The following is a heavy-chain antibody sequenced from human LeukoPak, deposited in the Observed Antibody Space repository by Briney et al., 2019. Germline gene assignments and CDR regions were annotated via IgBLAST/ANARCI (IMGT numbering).Heavy chain of an antibody. V-gene: IGHV3-23*01. CDR3: AKSPYSASSRAMDV. J-gene: IGHJ6*02. Sequence: PGGSLRLSCAASGFTFSSYAMSWVRQAPGKGLEWVSAISGSGGSICYADSVKGRFTISRDNRENTLYLQMNSLRAEDTAIYYCAKSPYSASSRAMDVWGQGTTVTVSS. D-gene: IGHD4/OR15-4a*01. CDR2: ISGSGGSI. CDR1: GFTFSSYA.